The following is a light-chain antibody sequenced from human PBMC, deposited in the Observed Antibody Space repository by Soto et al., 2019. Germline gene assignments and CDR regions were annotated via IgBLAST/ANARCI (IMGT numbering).Light chain of an antibody. J-gene: IGKJ1*01. CDR3: QQTYTTPRT. CDR2: TAT. Sequence: DIQMTQSPSSLSASVGDRVTITCWASQSVSNYLNWYQQKPGEAPKVLIYTATSVRSGVPSRFSGSGSGTDFTLTISGLQREDFATYYCQQTYTTPRTFGQGTKVEVK. CDR1: QSVSNY. V-gene: IGKV1-39*01.